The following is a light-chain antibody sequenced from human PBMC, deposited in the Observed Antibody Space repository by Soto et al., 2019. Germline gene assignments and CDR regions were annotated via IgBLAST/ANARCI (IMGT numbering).Light chain of an antibody. CDR3: TSYITAGTYV. CDR2: DVS. J-gene: IGLJ1*01. V-gene: IGLV2-14*03. CDR1: SSDVGSYNY. Sequence: QSALTQPASVSGSHGQSITISCTETSSDVGSYNYVSWYQQHPGKAPKLMIYDVSNRPSGVSDRFSGSKSGNTASLTISGLQAEDEADYYCTSYITAGTYVFGTGTKVTVL.